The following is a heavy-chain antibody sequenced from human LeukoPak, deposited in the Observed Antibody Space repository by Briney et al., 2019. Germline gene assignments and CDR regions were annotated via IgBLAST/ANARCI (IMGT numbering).Heavy chain of an antibody. CDR1: GFTFSSYS. Sequence: NTGGSLRLSCAASGFTFSSYSMNWVRQAPGKGLEWVSSISSSSSYIYYADSVKGRFTISRDNAKNSLCLQMNSLRAEDTAVYYCARVLYGANYYYYMDVWGKGTTVTVSS. V-gene: IGHV3-21*01. J-gene: IGHJ6*03. CDR3: ARVLYGANYYYYMDV. D-gene: IGHD4-17*01. CDR2: ISSSSSYI.